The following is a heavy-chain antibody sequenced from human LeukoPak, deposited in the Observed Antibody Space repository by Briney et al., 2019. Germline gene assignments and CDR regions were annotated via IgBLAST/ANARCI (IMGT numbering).Heavy chain of an antibody. Sequence: GGSLRLSYAASGFTFSSYAMSWVRQAPGKGLEWVSAISGSGGSTYYADSVKGRFTISRHNSKNTLYLQMNSLRAEDTAVYYCARDALVTAMGTDYYYYYGMDVWGQGTTVTVSS. CDR3: ARDALVTAMGTDYYYYYGMDV. CDR1: GFTFSSYA. J-gene: IGHJ6*02. D-gene: IGHD2-21*02. CDR2: ISGSGGST. V-gene: IGHV3-23*01.